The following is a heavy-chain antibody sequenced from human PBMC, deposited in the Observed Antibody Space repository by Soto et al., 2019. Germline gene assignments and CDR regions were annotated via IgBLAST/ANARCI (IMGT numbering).Heavy chain of an antibody. CDR3: AHRVLRTVFGLVTTTAIYFDF. CDR2: IYWDDDK. CDR1: GFSLTTSGVG. V-gene: IGHV2-5*02. Sequence: QITLNESGPPLVKPTQTLTLTCTFSGFSLTTSGVGVGRIRQSPGKAPEWLALIYWDDDKRYSPSLKSRLTITKDTSKNQVVLTMANLDPADTATYYCAHRVLRTVFGLVTTTAIYFDFWGQGTPVAVSS. J-gene: IGHJ4*02. D-gene: IGHD3-3*01.